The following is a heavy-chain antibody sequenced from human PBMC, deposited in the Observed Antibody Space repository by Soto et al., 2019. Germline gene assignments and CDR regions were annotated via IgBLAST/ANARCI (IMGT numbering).Heavy chain of an antibody. V-gene: IGHV1-69*12. D-gene: IGHD3-16*01. J-gene: IGHJ4*02. CDR1: GGTFSSYA. Sequence: QVQLVQSGAEVKKPGSSVKVSCKASGGTFSSYAIDWVRQAPGQGLEWMGGIIPIFGTADYAQKFQGRATXXADESTSTAYMELSSLRSEDTAVYSCARGQTGGGWGYYFDYWGQGTLVTVSS. CDR3: ARGQTGGGWGYYFDY. CDR2: IIPIFGTA.